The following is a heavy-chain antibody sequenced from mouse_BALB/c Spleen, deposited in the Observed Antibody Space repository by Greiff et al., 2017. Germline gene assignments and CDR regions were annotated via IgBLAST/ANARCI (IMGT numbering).Heavy chain of an antibody. CDR2: IDPANGNT. CDR3: ARGSSYAHFDY. CDR1: GFTIKDTY. D-gene: IGHD1-1*01. Sequence: LVESGAELVKPGASVTLSCTASGFTIKDTYMHWVKQRPEQGLEWIGRIDPANGNTKYDPKFQGKATITADTSSNTAYLQLSSLTSEDTAVYYCARGSSYAHFDYWGQGTTLTVSS. J-gene: IGHJ2*01. V-gene: IGHV14-3*02.